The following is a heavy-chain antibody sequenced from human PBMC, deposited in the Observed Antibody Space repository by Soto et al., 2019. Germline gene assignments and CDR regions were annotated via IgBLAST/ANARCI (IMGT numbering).Heavy chain of an antibody. V-gene: IGHV4-39*01. CDR3: ARHGQYDSSGYYAQFDY. Sequence: ETLSLTCTVSGGSISSSSYYWGWIRQPPGKGLEWIGSTYYSGSTYYNPSLKSRVTISVDTSKNQFSLKLSSVTAADTAVYYCARHGQYDSSGYYAQFDYWGQGTLVTVSS. CDR1: GGSISSSSYY. D-gene: IGHD3-22*01. CDR2: TYYSGST. J-gene: IGHJ4*02.